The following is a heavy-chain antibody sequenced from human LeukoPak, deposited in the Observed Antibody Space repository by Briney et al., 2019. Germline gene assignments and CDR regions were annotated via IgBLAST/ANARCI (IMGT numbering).Heavy chain of an antibody. CDR1: GYTFTSNG. Sequence: ASVKVSFKSSGYTFTSNGFSWVRQAHGQGLEWMGWISAYYGNTSHAQKLQGRVTVTTDTSTSTAYMELRSLRSDDTAVYYSARDRGYYYYMDVWGKGTTVTVSS. CDR2: ISAYYGNT. V-gene: IGHV1-18*01. CDR3: ARDRGYYYYMDV. J-gene: IGHJ6*03.